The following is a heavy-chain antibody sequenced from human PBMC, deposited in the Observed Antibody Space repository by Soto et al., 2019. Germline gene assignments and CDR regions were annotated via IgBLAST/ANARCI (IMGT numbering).Heavy chain of an antibody. CDR3: ARTVGAAYYFDF. J-gene: IGHJ4*02. Sequence: ASETLSLTCTVSSDSMTKYYWSWIRQPAGKGLEWIGRVYTSGSTNYNPSLKSRVTMSIDTSNNHFSLTLKSVTAADTAVYYCARTVGAAYYFDFWGQGALVTVSS. CDR2: VYTSGST. D-gene: IGHD1-26*01. V-gene: IGHV4-4*07. CDR1: SDSMTKYY.